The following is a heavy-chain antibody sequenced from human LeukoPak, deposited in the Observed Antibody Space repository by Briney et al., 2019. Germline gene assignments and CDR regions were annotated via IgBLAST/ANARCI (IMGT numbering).Heavy chain of an antibody. D-gene: IGHD3-22*01. J-gene: IGHJ4*02. V-gene: IGHV3-66*01. Sequence: GGSLRLSCAVSGFTFSSYAMTWVRQAPGKGLEWVSVIYSGGSTYYADSVKGRFTISRDNSKNTLYLQMNSLRAEDTAVYYCEIVDHDSSGYGRYFDYWGQGTLVTVSS. CDR3: EIVDHDSSGYGRYFDY. CDR2: IYSGGST. CDR1: GFTFSSYA.